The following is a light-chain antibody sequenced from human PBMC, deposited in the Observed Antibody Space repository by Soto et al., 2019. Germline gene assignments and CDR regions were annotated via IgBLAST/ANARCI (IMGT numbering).Light chain of an antibody. CDR2: LNSDGSH. CDR3: QTWGTGWVV. V-gene: IGLV4-69*01. Sequence: QLALTQSPSASASLGASVKLTCTLSSGHSNYAIAWHQQQPEKGPRYLMKLNSDGSHSKGDGIPDRFSGSSSGAERYLTISSLQSEDEADYYCQTWGTGWVVFGGGTKLTVL. J-gene: IGLJ2*01. CDR1: SGHSNYA.